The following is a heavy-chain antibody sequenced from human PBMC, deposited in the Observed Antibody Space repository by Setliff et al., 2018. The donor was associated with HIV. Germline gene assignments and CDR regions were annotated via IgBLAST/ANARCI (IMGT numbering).Heavy chain of an antibody. D-gene: IGHD1-1*01. V-gene: IGHV4-34*12. Sequence: SETLSLTCAVYGGSFSGYYWTWIRQPPGRGLEWIGEIIHSGGTNYNRSLKSRVTISVDTSKNQFSLNLSSATAADTAVYYCARVVVSGYDDAFDIWGQGTMVTVSS. CDR2: IIHSGGT. J-gene: IGHJ3*02. CDR3: ARVVVSGYDDAFDI. CDR1: GGSFSGYY.